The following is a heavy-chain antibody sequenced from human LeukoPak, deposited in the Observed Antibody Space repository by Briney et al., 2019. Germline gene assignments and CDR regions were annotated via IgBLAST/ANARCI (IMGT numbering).Heavy chain of an antibody. CDR2: IKQDGSGR. V-gene: IGHV3-7*01. Sequence: GGSLRLSCAASGFTFSSYWMNWVRQAPGKGLEWVANIKQDGSGRYYVDSVKGRFTISRDNAENSLYLQMNSLRAEDTAVYYCAREGGYSGDGGFDIWGQGTMVTVSS. J-gene: IGHJ3*02. D-gene: IGHD5-12*01. CDR3: AREGGYSGDGGFDI. CDR1: GFTFSSYW.